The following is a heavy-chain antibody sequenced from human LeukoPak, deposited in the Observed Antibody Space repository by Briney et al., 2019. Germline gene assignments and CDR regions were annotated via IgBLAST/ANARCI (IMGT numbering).Heavy chain of an antibody. CDR3: ARGGVSIH. Sequence: ASVKVSCKASGYTFNGYSVHWLRQAPGQGLEWMGWINPNSAGTNYAQKFQGRVTMTRDTSISTAYMELSRLKSDDTAMYYCARGGVSIHWGQGTLVTVSS. V-gene: IGHV1-2*02. CDR2: INPNSAGT. J-gene: IGHJ4*02. CDR1: GYTFNGYS.